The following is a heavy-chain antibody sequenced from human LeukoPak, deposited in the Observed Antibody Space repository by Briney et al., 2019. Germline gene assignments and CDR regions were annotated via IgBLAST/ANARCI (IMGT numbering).Heavy chain of an antibody. Sequence: SQTLSLTCTVSGGSISSGNYYWSWIRQPAGKGLEWIGRLYTSETTNYNPSLKSRVTISVDTSKNQFSLKLNSVTAADTAVYYCARLGVGSGRYGAFDIWGQGTLVTVSS. CDR1: GGSISSGNYY. CDR3: ARLGVGSGRYGAFDI. D-gene: IGHD5-18*01. CDR2: LYTSETT. V-gene: IGHV4-61*02. J-gene: IGHJ3*02.